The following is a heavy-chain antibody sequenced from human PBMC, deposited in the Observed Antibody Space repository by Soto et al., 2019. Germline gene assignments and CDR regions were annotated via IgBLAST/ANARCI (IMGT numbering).Heavy chain of an antibody. J-gene: IGHJ4*02. Sequence: EVQLVESGGGLVQPGGSLRLSCAASGFTFSSYWMSWVRQAPGKGLEWVANIKQDGSEKYYVDSVKGRFTISRDNAKNSLYLQMNRLRAEDTAVYYCARIKKQLVPVVDYWGQGTLVTVSS. CDR1: GFTFSSYW. CDR3: ARIKKQLVPVVDY. V-gene: IGHV3-7*05. D-gene: IGHD6-13*01. CDR2: IKQDGSEK.